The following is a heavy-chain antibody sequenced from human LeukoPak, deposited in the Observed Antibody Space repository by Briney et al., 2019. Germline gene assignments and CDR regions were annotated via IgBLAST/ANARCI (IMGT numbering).Heavy chain of an antibody. J-gene: IGHJ3*02. V-gene: IGHV3-NL1*01. D-gene: IGHD2-8*01. CDR1: GFTFSSYG. Sequence: GGSLRLSCAASGFTFSSYGMHWVRQAPGKGLVWVSRINSDGSHTDYADSVKGRFTISRDRSKNTLFLQMNSLRAEDTAVYYCAKQNVELMVFARSAFDIWGQGTMVTVSS. CDR3: AKQNVELMVFARSAFDI. CDR2: INSDGSHT.